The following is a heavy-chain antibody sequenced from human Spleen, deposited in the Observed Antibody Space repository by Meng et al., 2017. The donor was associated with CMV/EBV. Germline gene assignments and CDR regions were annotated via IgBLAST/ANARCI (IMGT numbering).Heavy chain of an antibody. CDR1: GYTFTGSY. CDR2: IKPNNGDT. V-gene: IGHV1-2*02. D-gene: IGHD2-2*02. CDR3: ARGAEYCTTTNCYKTFDP. J-gene: IGHJ5*02. Sequence: ASVKVSCKASGYTFTGSYMHWVRQAPGQGLEWMGWIKPNNGDTKNAQRFQGRVTMTRDTSISTAYMDLSGLTSDDTAVYYCARGAEYCTTTNCYKTFDPWGQGTLVTVSS.